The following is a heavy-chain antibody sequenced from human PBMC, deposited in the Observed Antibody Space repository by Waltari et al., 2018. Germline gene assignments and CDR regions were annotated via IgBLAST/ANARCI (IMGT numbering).Heavy chain of an antibody. J-gene: IGHJ4*02. CDR1: GGTFSSYA. Sequence: QVQLVQSGAEVKKPGSSVKVSCKASGGTFSSYAISWVRQAPGQGLEWMGRIIPIFGTANYAQKFQGRVTITADKSTSTAYMELSSLRSEDTAVYYCARDEGMITFGGVTDPPDYWGQGTLVTVSS. CDR3: ARDEGMITFGGVTDPPDY. D-gene: IGHD3-16*01. V-gene: IGHV1-69*08. CDR2: IIPIFGTA.